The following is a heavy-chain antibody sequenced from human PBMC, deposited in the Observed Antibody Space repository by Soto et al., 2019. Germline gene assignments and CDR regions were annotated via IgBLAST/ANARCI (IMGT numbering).Heavy chain of an antibody. CDR2: IYYSGST. J-gene: IGHJ6*02. D-gene: IGHD4-4*01. CDR1: GGSISSSSYY. Sequence: PSETLSLTCTVSGGSISSSSYYWGWIRQPPGKGLEWIGSIYYSGSTYYNPSLKSRVTISVDTSKNQFSLKLSSVTAADTAVYYCANTVTQLPYYYYYGMDVWGQGTKVTVS. V-gene: IGHV4-39*01. CDR3: ANTVTQLPYYYYYGMDV.